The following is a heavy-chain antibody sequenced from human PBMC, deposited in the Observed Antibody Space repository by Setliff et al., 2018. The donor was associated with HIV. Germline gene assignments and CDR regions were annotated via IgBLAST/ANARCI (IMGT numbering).Heavy chain of an antibody. D-gene: IGHD5-18*01. Sequence: SETLSLTCTVSGGSISSGGYYWSWIRQHPGKGLEWIGYIYYSGTTHYNPSLKSRVTISIDTSKNQFSLKLSSVTAADTAVYYCAREIQFSATTYYYYYMDDWGRGTTVTVSS. V-gene: IGHV4-31*03. CDR3: AREIQFSATTYYYYYMDD. J-gene: IGHJ6*03. CDR2: IYYSGTT. CDR1: GGSISSGGYY.